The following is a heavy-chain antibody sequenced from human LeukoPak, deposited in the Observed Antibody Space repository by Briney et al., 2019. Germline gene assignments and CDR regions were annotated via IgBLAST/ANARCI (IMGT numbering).Heavy chain of an antibody. CDR1: RFSLSSLL. J-gene: IGHJ3*02. CDR2: IYPGDSDT. Sequence: GGSLKISRKGSRFSLSSLLIGWVPQMARKGLGGMGVIYPGDSDTRYSPSFQGQVTISADKSISTAYLQWSSLKASDTAMYYCARLVTTSAFDIWGQGTMVTVSS. V-gene: IGHV5-51*01. D-gene: IGHD4-17*01. CDR3: ARLVTTSAFDI.